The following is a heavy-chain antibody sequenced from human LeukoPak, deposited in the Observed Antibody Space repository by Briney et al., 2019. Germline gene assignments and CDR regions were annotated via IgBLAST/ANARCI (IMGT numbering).Heavy chain of an antibody. Sequence: GGSLRLSCAASGFTFSSYAMSWVRQAPGKGLEWVSAISGSGGSTYYADSVKGRFTISRDNSKNALYLQMNSLRAEDTAVYYYAKFPPIVVVPAAIAVFDYWGQGTLVTVSS. J-gene: IGHJ4*02. V-gene: IGHV3-23*01. CDR1: GFTFSSYA. CDR2: ISGSGGST. CDR3: AKFPPIVVVPAAIAVFDY. D-gene: IGHD2-2*01.